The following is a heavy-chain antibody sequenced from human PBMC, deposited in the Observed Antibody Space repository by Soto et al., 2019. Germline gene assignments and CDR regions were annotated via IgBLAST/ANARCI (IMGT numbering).Heavy chain of an antibody. CDR2: IYFRGNA. V-gene: IGHV4-31*03. CDR1: GDSVSRIEYY. J-gene: IGHJ4*02. CDR3: ARVTFDSSTYSGY. D-gene: IGHD3-22*01. Sequence: TLSLTCSVSGDSVSRIEYYWTWILQHPEKGLEWIGNIYFRGNAYYIPSLESRLTISVDTSKNQFYLKLSSVTAADTAVYYCARVTFDSSTYSGYWGQGTLVTVSS.